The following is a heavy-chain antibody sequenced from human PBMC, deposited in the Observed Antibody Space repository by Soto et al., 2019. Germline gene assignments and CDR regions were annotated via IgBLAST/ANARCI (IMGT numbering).Heavy chain of an antibody. V-gene: IGHV4-30-4*01. J-gene: IGHJ6*02. CDR1: GGSISSGDYY. CDR3: ARDRGFGESYGMEV. D-gene: IGHD3-10*01. Sequence: PSETLSLTCTVSGGSISSGDYYWSWILHPPGKGLEWIGYIYYSGSTYYNPSLKGRVTISVDTSKNQFSLKLSSVTAADTAVYYCARDRGFGESYGMEVWGQGTTVNVSS. CDR2: IYYSGST.